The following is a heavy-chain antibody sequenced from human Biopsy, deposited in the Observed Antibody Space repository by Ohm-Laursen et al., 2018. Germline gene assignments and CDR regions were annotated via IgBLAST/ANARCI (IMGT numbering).Heavy chain of an antibody. Sequence: SVKVSCKAPGGTFSNYGVNWVRQAPGQGLEWLGGNIPILGTGNYAQKFQDRVTVAADTSTSTATMELRSLRSDDTALYYCAALVPTWGQGTMVTVSS. CDR2: NIPILGTG. J-gene: IGHJ3*01. CDR1: GGTFSNYG. V-gene: IGHV1-69*06. CDR3: AALVPT.